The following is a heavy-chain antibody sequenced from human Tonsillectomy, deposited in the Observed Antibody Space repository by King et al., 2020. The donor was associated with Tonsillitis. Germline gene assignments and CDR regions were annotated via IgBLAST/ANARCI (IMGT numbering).Heavy chain of an antibody. Sequence: DVQLVESGGGLVKPGGSLRLSCAASGFTFSSYSMNWVRQAPGKGLEWVSSVSSSSSYRYYAESVKGRFTISRDNAKNSLYLQMNSLRAEDTAVYYCARAGHYGDAFDIWGQGTMVTVSS. V-gene: IGHV3-21*01. CDR1: GFTFSSYS. J-gene: IGHJ3*02. CDR3: ARAGHYGDAFDI. CDR2: VSSSSSYR. D-gene: IGHD3-10*01.